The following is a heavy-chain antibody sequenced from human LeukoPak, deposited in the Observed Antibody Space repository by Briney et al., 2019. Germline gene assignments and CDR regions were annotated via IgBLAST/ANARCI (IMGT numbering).Heavy chain of an antibody. J-gene: IGHJ4*02. CDR1: GGSISSGSYY. CDR3: ARPYDNSPG. CDR2: IYYGGST. Sequence: SETLSLTCTVSGGSISSGSYYWSWIRQPAGKGLEWIGSIYYGGSTYYNPSLKSRVTMSVDTSKNQFSLKLTSVTAADTAVYYCARPYDNSPGWGQGTLATVSS. D-gene: IGHD1-1*01. V-gene: IGHV4-39*01.